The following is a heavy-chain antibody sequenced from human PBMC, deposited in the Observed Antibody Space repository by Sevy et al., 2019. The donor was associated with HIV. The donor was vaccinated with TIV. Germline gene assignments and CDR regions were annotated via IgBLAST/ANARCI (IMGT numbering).Heavy chain of an antibody. D-gene: IGHD2-21*01. CDR2: IGTAAGVT. CDR1: GMTFSTYN. Sequence: GGSLRLSCAVSGMTFSTYNMNWVRQAPGKGLEWISYIGTAAGVTYYADSVKGRFTISRDNAKNSLYLQMNSLRDEDTAVYYCARCPGHYSIDYWGQGTLVTVSS. V-gene: IGHV3-48*02. J-gene: IGHJ4*02. CDR3: ARCPGHYSIDY.